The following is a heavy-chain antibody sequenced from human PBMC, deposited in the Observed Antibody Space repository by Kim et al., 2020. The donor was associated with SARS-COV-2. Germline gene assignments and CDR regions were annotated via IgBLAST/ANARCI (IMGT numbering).Heavy chain of an antibody. Sequence: GGSLRLSCATSGFTFSAYDMNWVRRAPGKGLEWLSFITKSSTTIYYANSVKGRFTISRDNAKNSLYLQMNSLRDEDSPLYYCVRDRMGGAFDIWGQGTMVTVSS. CDR3: VRDRMGGAFDI. CDR1: GFTFSAYD. D-gene: IGHD3-16*01. J-gene: IGHJ3*02. V-gene: IGHV3-48*02. CDR2: ITKSSTTI.